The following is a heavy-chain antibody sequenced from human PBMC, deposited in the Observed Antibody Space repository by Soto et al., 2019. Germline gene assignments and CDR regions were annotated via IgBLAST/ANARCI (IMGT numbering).Heavy chain of an antibody. V-gene: IGHV3-53*01. CDR3: ARGSHAAGLDY. CDR1: GFTVSSNY. D-gene: IGHD2-15*01. J-gene: IGHJ4*02. CDR2: IYSGGGT. Sequence: GGSLRLSCAASGFTVSSNYMSWVRQAPGKGLEWGSVIYSGGGTYYADSVKGRFTISRDNSKNTLYLQMNSLRAEDTAVYYCARGSHAAGLDYWGQGTLVTVSS.